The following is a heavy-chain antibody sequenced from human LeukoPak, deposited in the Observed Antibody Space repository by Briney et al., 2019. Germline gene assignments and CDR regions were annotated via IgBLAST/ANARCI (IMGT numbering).Heavy chain of an antibody. Sequence: PGGSLRLSCVGSRFTFSSYSMNWVRQAPGKGLEWVSSISSSSSYIYYADSVKGRFTISRDNAKNSLYLQMNSLRAEDTAVYYCARDHRPRAGDYWGQGTLVTVSS. CDR1: RFTFSSYS. V-gene: IGHV3-21*01. CDR2: ISSSSSYI. J-gene: IGHJ4*02. CDR3: ARDHRPRAGDY.